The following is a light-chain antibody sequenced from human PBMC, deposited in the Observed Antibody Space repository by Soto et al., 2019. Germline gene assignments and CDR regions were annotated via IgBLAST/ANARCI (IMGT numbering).Light chain of an antibody. Sequence: QSVLTQPPSVSAAPGQKVTISCSGSSSNIGNNYVSWYQQLPGTAPKLLIYENNKRPSGIPDRFSGSKSGTSATLGITGLQTGDEADYYCGTWASSLSAAGYVFGTGTKLTVL. V-gene: IGLV1-51*02. J-gene: IGLJ1*01. CDR1: SSNIGNNY. CDR2: ENN. CDR3: GTWASSLSAAGYV.